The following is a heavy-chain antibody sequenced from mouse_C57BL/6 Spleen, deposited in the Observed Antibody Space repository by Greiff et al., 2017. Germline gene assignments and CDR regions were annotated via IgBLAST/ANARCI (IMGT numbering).Heavy chain of an antibody. CDR2: IYPGDGDT. CDR1: GYAFSSSW. V-gene: IGHV1-82*01. J-gene: IGHJ2*01. CDR3: ARGDGYEDYFGC. Sequence: QVQLQQSGPELVKPGASVKISCKASGYAFSSSWMNWVKQRPGKGLEWIGGIYPGDGDTNYNGKFKGKATLTADKSSSTAYMQLSSLASEDSAVYFWARGDGYEDYFGCWGQGATLTVSS. D-gene: IGHD2-3*01.